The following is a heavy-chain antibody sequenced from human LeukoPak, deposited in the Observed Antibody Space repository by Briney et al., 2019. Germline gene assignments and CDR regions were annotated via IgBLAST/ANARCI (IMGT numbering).Heavy chain of an antibody. CDR3: ARHEPRVTTASFDI. CDR2: IYYSGST. V-gene: IGHV4-59*08. J-gene: IGHJ3*02. D-gene: IGHD4-17*01. Sequence: SETLSLTCTVSGGSISSYYWSWIRQPPGKGLEWIGYIYYSGSTNYNPSLKSRVTISVDTSKNQFSLKLSSVTAADTAVYYCARHEPRVTTASFDIWGQGTMVTVSS. CDR1: GGSISSYY.